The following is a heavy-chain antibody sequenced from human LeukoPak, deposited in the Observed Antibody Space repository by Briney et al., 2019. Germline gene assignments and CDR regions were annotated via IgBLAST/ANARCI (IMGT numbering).Heavy chain of an antibody. J-gene: IGHJ4*02. CDR1: GFTVSSNY. CDR2: IYSGGST. V-gene: IGHV3-66*02. D-gene: IGHD1-7*01. Sequence: LRLSCAASGFTVSSNYMSWVRQAPGKGLEWVSVIYSGGSTYYADSVKGRFTISRDNSKNTLYLQMNSLRAEDTAVYYCARDRITGTSDYWGQGTLVTVSS. CDR3: ARDRITGTSDY.